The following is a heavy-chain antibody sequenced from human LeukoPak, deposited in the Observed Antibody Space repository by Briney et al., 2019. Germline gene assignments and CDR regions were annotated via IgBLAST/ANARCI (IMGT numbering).Heavy chain of an antibody. CDR3: ARDNLAVLRSVGYFDY. Sequence: GASVKVSCKASGYTFTSYAMHWVRQAPGQRLEWMGWINAGNGNTKYSQKFQGRVTITRDTSASTAYMELSSLRSEDTAVYYCARDNLAVLRSVGYFDYWGQGTLVTVSS. CDR1: GYTFTSYA. D-gene: IGHD3-3*01. CDR2: INAGNGNT. V-gene: IGHV1-3*01. J-gene: IGHJ4*02.